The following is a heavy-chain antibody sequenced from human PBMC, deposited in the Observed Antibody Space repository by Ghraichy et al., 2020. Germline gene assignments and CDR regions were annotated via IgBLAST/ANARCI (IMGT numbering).Heavy chain of an antibody. D-gene: IGHD3-10*01. Sequence: SETLSLTCTVSGGSVSSYYWSWIRQSPGKGLEWIGYISDSGSTDYNSSLKGRVTISLDTPNNQFSLILRSVTAADTAVYYCARGHYDLGFWGQGTLVTVSS. V-gene: IGHV4-59*02. CDR1: GGSVSSYY. J-gene: IGHJ4*02. CDR2: ISDSGST. CDR3: ARGHYDLGF.